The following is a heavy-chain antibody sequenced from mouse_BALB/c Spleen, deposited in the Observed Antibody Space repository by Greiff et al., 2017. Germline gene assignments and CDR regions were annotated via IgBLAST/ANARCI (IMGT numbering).Heavy chain of an antibody. CDR2: ISSGGSYT. Sequence: EVQVVESGGDLVKPGGSLKLSCAASGFTFSSYGMSWVRQTPDKRLEWVATISSGGSYTYYPDSVKGRFTISRDNAKNTLYLQMSSLKSEDTAMYYCARHEGHYYGSSPDYWGQGTTLTVSS. CDR3: ARHEGHYYGSSPDY. J-gene: IGHJ2*01. CDR1: GFTFSSYG. D-gene: IGHD1-1*01. V-gene: IGHV5-6*01.